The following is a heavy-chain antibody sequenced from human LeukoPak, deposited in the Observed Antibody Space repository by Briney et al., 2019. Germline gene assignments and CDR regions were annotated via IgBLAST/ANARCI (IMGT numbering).Heavy chain of an antibody. D-gene: IGHD3-3*01. CDR2: LYIGRAT. V-gene: IGHV4-4*07. J-gene: IGHJ4*02. Sequence: SETLSLTCTVSDVSISNYYWTWIRQPAGKGLEWIGRLYIGRATDYNPSLKSRVTMSVDTSNSQFSLRLTSVTAADTATYYCARESRVLIGDGYYLDSWGPGTLISVSS. CDR3: ARESRVLIGDGYYLDS. CDR1: DVSISNYY.